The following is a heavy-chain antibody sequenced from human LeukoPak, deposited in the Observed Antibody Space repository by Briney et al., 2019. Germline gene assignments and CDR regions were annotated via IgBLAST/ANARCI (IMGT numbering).Heavy chain of an antibody. V-gene: IGHV4-59*08. J-gene: IGHJ4*02. D-gene: IGHD3-10*01. CDR3: ASSYEYGSGRRDY. CDR2: IYYSGST. CDR1: GGSISSYY. Sequence: SETLSLTCTVSGGSISSYYWSWIRQPPGKGLEWIGYIYYSGSTNYNPSLKSRVTISVDTSKNQFSLKLSSVTAADTAVYYCASSYEYGSGRRDYWGQGTLVTVSS.